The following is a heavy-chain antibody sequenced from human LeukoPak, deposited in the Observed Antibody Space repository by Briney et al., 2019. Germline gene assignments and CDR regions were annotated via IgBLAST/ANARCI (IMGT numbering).Heavy chain of an antibody. V-gene: IGHV7-4-1*02. CDR2: INTNTANP. CDR1: GYTFTVYY. CDR3: ARALPGCDRTNCYGLDY. Sequence: ASVKVSCKASGYTFTVYYVHWVRQAPGQGLEWMGWINTNTANPTYAQGFTGRFVFSLDTSVNTAYLQISSLKAEDTAVYYCARALPGCDRTNCYGLDYWGQGTLVTVSS. D-gene: IGHD2-2*01. J-gene: IGHJ4*02.